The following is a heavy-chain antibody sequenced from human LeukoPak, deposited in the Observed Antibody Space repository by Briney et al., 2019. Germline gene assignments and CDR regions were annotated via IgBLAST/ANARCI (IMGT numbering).Heavy chain of an antibody. V-gene: IGHV3-30-3*01. Sequence: GGSLRLSCAASGFTFSSYAMHWVRQAPGKGLEWVAVISYDGSNKYYPDSVKGRFTISRDNSKNTLYLQMNSLRAEDTAVYYCARGYCSSTSCLFDYWGQGTLVTVSS. CDR2: ISYDGSNK. CDR3: ARGYCSSTSCLFDY. CDR1: GFTFSSYA. D-gene: IGHD2-2*01. J-gene: IGHJ4*02.